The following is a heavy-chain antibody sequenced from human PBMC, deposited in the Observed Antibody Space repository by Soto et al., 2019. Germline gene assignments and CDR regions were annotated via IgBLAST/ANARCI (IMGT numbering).Heavy chain of an antibody. V-gene: IGHV1-69*01. Sequence: QVQLVQSGAEVKKPGSSVKVSCKASGGTFSSYAISWVRQAPGQGLEWMGGIIPIFGTANYAQKLQGRVTITADESTTTAYMELSSLRTEDTAVYYCARDWYNWDYYYYGIDVWGQRTTVTVSS. D-gene: IGHD1-1*01. CDR3: ARDWYNWDYYYYGIDV. J-gene: IGHJ6*02. CDR1: GGTFSSYA. CDR2: IIPIFGTA.